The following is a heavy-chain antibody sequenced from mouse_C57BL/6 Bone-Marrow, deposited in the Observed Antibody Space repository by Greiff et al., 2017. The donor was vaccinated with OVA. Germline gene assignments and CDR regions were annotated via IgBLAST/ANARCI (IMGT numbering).Heavy chain of an antibody. D-gene: IGHD3-3*01. J-gene: IGHJ4*01. CDR2: IYPGSGST. Sequence: QVQLQQPGAELVKPGASVKMSCKASGYTFTSYWITWVKQRPGQGLEWIGDIYPGSGSTNYNEKFKSKATLTVDTSSSTAYMQLSSLTTEDSAIYYCARLGCDVCAKDNWGQGTAVTVTS. V-gene: IGHV1-55*01. CDR1: GYTFTSYW. CDR3: ARLGCDVCAKDN.